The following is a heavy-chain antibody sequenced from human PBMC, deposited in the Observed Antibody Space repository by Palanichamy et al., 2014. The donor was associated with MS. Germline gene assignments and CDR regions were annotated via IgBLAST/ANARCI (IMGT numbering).Heavy chain of an antibody. V-gene: IGHV4-30-2*01. D-gene: IGHD4/OR15-4a*01. J-gene: IGHJ4*02. CDR3: VRVAPTMVIFDF. CDR1: GGSINSGGYS. Sequence: QLPLQESASRLVKPSQTLSLTCAVSGGSINSGGYSWSWIRQPPGKGLEWIGYIDHSGITQYNASLRSRVTIERDMSKNQFSLKLTSMTAADTAVYYCVRVAPTMVIFDFWAQGTLVTVSS. CDR2: IDHSGIT.